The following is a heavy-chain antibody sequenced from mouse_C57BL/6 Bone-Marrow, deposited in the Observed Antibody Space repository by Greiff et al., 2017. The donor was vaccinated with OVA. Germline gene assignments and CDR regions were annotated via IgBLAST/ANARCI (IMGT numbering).Heavy chain of an antibody. V-gene: IGHV1-50*01. J-gene: IGHJ1*03. Sequence: QVQLQQPGAELVKPGASVKLSCKASGYTFTSYWMQWVKQRPGQGLEWIGEIDPSDSYTNYNQKFKGKATLTVDTSSSTAYMQLSSRTSEDSAVYYCAREGWLYWYFDVWGTGTTVTVSS. CDR2: IDPSDSYT. D-gene: IGHD2-3*01. CDR3: AREGWLYWYFDV. CDR1: GYTFTSYW.